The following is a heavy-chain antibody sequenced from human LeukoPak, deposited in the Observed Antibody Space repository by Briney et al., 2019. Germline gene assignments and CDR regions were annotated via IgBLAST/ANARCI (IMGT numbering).Heavy chain of an antibody. Sequence: GGSLRLSCAASGFTFNTNAMSWVRQAPGKGLEWVSAISGRTGGTYYADSVKGRFTISRDNSKNTLYLQMNSLRAEDTAVYYCVNYYGSGSYAVYWGQGTLVTVSS. J-gene: IGHJ4*02. CDR3: VNYYGSGSYAVY. CDR2: ISGRTGGT. V-gene: IGHV3-23*01. D-gene: IGHD3-10*01. CDR1: GFTFNTNA.